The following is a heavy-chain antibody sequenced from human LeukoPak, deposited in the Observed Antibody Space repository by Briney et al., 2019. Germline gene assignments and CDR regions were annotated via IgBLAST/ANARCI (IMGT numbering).Heavy chain of an antibody. Sequence: ASVKVSCKASGYTFTGYYVHWVRQAPGQGLEWIGWINPNICDTNYAQKFQGRVTMTRDTSISTAYMELSGLRSDDTAVYYCARGDLVRHYYYMDVWGKGTTVTVSS. V-gene: IGHV1-2*02. D-gene: IGHD6-6*01. J-gene: IGHJ6*03. CDR2: INPNICDT. CDR3: ARGDLVRHYYYMDV. CDR1: GYTFTGYY.